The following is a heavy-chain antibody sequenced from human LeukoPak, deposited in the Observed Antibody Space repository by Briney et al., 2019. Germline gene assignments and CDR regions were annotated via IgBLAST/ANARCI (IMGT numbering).Heavy chain of an antibody. CDR1: GYTFSSYG. CDR2: ISAYNGNT. D-gene: IGHD3-10*01. CDR3: ARASYYFGSGSYPFVY. V-gene: IGHV1-18*01. Sequence: ASVTVFRKASGYTFSSYGTSWVRQAPGQGLEWMGWISAYNGNTNYAQKLQGRVTMTTDTSTSTAYMELRSLRSDDTAVYYCARASYYFGSGSYPFVYRGPGTLVTVSS. J-gene: IGHJ4*02.